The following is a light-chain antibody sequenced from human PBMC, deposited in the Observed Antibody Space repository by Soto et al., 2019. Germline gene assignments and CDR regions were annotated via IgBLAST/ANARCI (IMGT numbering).Light chain of an antibody. CDR3: QQYNNWPPLT. Sequence: EIVMTQSPATLSVSPGDRATLSCRASQSVSSSLAWYQQIPGQAPRLLIYDASTRATDIPARFGGSGSGTEFTLTISSLQSEDFAVYYCQQYNNWPPLTFGGGTKVEFK. CDR1: QSVSSS. CDR2: DAS. J-gene: IGKJ4*01. V-gene: IGKV3-15*01.